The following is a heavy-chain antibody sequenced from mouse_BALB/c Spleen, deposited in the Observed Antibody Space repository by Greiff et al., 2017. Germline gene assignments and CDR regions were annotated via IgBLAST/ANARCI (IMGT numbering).Heavy chain of an antibody. J-gene: IGHJ4*01. V-gene: IGHV1S81*02. D-gene: IGHD1-1*01. CDR3: TRKYYGSRGAMDY. CDR2: INPSNGGT. CDR1: GYTFTSYY. Sequence: VQLQQSGAELVKPGASVTLSCKASGYTFTSYYMYWVKQRPGQGLEWIGGINPSNGGTNFNEKFKSKATLTVDKSSSTAYMQLSSLTSEDPAVYYCTRKYYGSRGAMDYWGQGTSVTVSS.